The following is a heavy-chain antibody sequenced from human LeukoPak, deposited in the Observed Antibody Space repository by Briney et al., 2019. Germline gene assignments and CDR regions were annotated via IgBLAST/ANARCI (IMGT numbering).Heavy chain of an antibody. CDR2: ISYDGSNT. J-gene: IGHJ4*02. V-gene: IGHV3-30*18. CDR3: AKDPFSCRSSGCHGIDY. D-gene: IGHD6-19*01. CDR1: GFTFSSYG. Sequence: GRSLRLSCAASGFTFSSYGMHWVRQAPGKGLGWVAVISYDGSNTYYADSVKGRFTISRDNSKNTLYLQMNSLRAEDTALYYCAKDPFSCRSSGCHGIDYWGQGTLVTVSS.